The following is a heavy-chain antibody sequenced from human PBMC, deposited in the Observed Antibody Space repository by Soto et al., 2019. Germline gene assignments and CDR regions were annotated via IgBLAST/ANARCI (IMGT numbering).Heavy chain of an antibody. CDR3: ERAAKRYFDS. V-gene: IGHV1-69*06. CDR2: IVPILGPA. CDR1: GGTFNTFA. D-gene: IGHD6-25*01. J-gene: IGHJ4*02. Sequence: QVQLVQSGAEVKKPGSSVNVSCKASGGTFNTFAISWVRQAPGQGLEYLGGIVPILGPAFYAQRFQGRVTITADKSTNTAYWELTSLSSEDTAVYSCERAAKRYFDSWGQGTQVTVSS.